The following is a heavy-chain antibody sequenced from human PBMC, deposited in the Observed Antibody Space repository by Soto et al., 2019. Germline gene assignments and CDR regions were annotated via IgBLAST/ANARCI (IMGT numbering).Heavy chain of an antibody. D-gene: IGHD2-2*01. CDR1: GSPFTVYY. CDR2: IVHSGST. Sequence: PSEPLSLTSLAFGSPFTVYYWSWSRQAPGEGVVCIGEIVHSGSTNYHSSLKSRVTVSVDTSNNQFSLNLCSVTAADTAVYYCARVPDRWGQGTLVTVSS. J-gene: IGHJ5*02. V-gene: IGHV4-34*12. CDR3: ARVPDR.